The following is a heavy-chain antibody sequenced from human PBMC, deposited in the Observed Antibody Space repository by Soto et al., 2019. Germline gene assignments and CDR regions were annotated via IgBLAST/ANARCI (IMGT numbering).Heavy chain of an antibody. CDR3: AKKRGATGSWFFDI. CDR1: GFIFANYA. D-gene: IGHD1-26*01. CDR2: ISNSGVP. Sequence: EVQLLESGGGLVQPGGSLTLSCAASGFIFANYAVTWVRQAPGKGLEWVSSISNSGVPYYADSVKGRFTISRDNSKNTLFLQMNSRRLEDKAVFYCAKKRGATGSWFFDIWGRGTLVTVSS. V-gene: IGHV3-23*01. J-gene: IGHJ2*01.